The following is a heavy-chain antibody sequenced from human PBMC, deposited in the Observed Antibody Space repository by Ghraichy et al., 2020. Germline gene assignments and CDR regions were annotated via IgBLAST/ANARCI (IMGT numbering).Heavy chain of an antibody. CDR3: ARYYYYYYGIDV. J-gene: IGHJ6*02. V-gene: IGHV1-8*01. CDR2: INPNTGNT. CDR1: GYTFTNYD. Sequence: ASVKVSCKASGYTFTNYDIHWVRQATGQGLEWMAWINPNTGNTVYAQNLQGRVTLTRNTSTSTAYMELSSLRSDDTAVYYCARYYYYYYGIDVWGQGTTVTVS.